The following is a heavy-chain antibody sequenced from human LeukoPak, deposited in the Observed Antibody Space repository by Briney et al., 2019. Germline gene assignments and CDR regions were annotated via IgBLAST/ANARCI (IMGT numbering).Heavy chain of an antibody. CDR2: INPNSGGT. D-gene: IGHD2-21*02. J-gene: IGHJ5*02. CDR1: GYTFTGYY. CDR3: ARGRLVVTAPYGNWFDP. V-gene: IGHV1-2*02. Sequence: ASVKVSCKASGYTFTGYYMHWVRQAPGQGLEWMGWINPNSGGTNYAQKFQGRVTMTRDTSISTAYMELSRLRSDDTAVYYCARGRLVVTAPYGNWFDPWGQGTLVTVSS.